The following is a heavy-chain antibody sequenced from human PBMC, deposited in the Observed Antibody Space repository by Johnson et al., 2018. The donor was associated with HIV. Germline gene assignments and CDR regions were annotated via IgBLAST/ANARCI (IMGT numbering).Heavy chain of an antibody. D-gene: IGHD6-6*01. CDR2: ISGSGGTT. J-gene: IGHJ3*02. V-gene: IGHV3-23*04. CDR3: TTTSSSGYTNSYAFEI. CDR1: GFTFSSYA. Sequence: VQLVESGGGLVQPGGSLRLSCAASGFTFSSYAMNWVRQAPEKGLEWVSSISGSGGTTYYADSVKGRFTISRDNSKNTLYLKMHSLIGEDTAVYYCTTTSSSGYTNSYAFEIWGQGTMVTVSS.